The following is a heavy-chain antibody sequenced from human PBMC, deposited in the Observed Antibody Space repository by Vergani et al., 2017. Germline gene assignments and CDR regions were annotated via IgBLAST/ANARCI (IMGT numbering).Heavy chain of an antibody. D-gene: IGHD4-17*01. J-gene: IGHJ6*02. CDR3: AREDYGDSRYYYYGMDV. CDR2: ISSSSSYI. Sequence: EVQLVESGGGLVKPGGSLRLSCAASGFTFSSYSMNWVRQAPGKGLEWVSSISSSSSYIYYADSVKGRFTISRDNAKNSLYLQMNSLRAEDTAVYYCAREDYGDSRYYYYGMDVWGQGTTVTVSS. V-gene: IGHV3-21*01. CDR1: GFTFSSYS.